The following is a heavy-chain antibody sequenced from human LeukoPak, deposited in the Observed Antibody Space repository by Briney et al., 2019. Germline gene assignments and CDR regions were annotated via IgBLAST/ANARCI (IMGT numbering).Heavy chain of an antibody. J-gene: IGHJ4*02. CDR2: IYSGGST. CDR3: ARDIGDEFDS. CDR1: AFTVSSSY. D-gene: IGHD1-26*01. V-gene: IGHV3-53*01. Sequence: GGSLRLFCAASAFTVSSSYMSWVRQAPGKGLEWVSIIYSGGSTYYADSVKGRFTISRDESKNTLYLQMNSLRAEDTAVYYCARDIGDEFDSWGQGTLVTVSS.